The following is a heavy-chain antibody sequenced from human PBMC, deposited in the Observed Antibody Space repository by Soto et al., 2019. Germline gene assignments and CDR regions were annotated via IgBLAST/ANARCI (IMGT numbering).Heavy chain of an antibody. V-gene: IGHV5-10-1*01. D-gene: IGHD3-22*01. Sequence: PGESLKISFKGSGYSFTTYLIGWVRQMPVKGLEWMGRIALSDSYITYNPSFQSHVTISVDKSISTVYLQWSSLKASENAMYYFERPLGGDSGGYYSSSLAMDVWGQGTTVPVSS. J-gene: IGHJ6*02. CDR1: GYSFTTYL. CDR2: IALSDSYI. CDR3: ERPLGGDSGGYYSSSLAMDV.